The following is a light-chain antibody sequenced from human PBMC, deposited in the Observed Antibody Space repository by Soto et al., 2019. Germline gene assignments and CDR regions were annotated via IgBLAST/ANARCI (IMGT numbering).Light chain of an antibody. J-gene: IGKJ1*01. V-gene: IGKV3-20*01. CDR2: DAS. CDR1: QGIGST. Sequence: IVMTQSPATLSVSPGARAPLSCRASQGIGSTLAWYQQKPGQTPRLLIYDASTRATGVPARFSGSGSGTDFTLTISRLEPEDFAVYYCQQYGSSPWTFGQGTKVDIK. CDR3: QQYGSSPWT.